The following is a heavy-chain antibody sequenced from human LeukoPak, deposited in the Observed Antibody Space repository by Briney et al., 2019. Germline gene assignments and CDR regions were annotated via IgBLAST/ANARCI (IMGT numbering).Heavy chain of an antibody. CDR2: IWYDGSNK. J-gene: IGHJ3*02. Sequence: GGSLRLSCAASGFTFSSYGMHWVRQAPGEGLEWVAVIWYDGSNKYYADSVKGRFTISRDNSKNTLYLQMNSLRAEDTAVYYCARDFSRGSHAFDIWGQGTMVTVSS. CDR1: GFTFSSYG. CDR3: ARDFSRGSHAFDI. V-gene: IGHV3-33*01.